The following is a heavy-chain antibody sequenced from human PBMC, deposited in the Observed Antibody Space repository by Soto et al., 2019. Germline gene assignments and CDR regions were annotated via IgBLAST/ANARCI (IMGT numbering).Heavy chain of an antibody. CDR1: GGSISSGGYS. CDR2: IYHSGST. Sequence: PSETLSLTCAVSGGSISSGGYSWSCIRQPPGKGLEWIGYIYHSGSTYYNPSLKSRVTISEDRSKNQFPLKLSSVTAADPDENYCARRYGSSFDYWGQETRAPV. J-gene: IGHJ4*02. D-gene: IGHD3-10*01. V-gene: IGHV4-30-2*01. CDR3: ARRYGSSFDY.